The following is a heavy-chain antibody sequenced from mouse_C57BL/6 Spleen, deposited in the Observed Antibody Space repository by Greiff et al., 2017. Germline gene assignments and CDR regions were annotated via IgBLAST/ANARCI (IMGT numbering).Heavy chain of an antibody. V-gene: IGHV1-69*01. J-gene: IGHJ2*01. D-gene: IGHD2-1*01. CDR3: ARGDGNYFLDY. Sequence: QVQLQQPGAELVMPGASVKLSCKASGYTFTSYWMHWVKQRPGQGLEWIGEIDPSDSYTNNNQKFKGKSTLTVDKSSSTAYMQLSSLTSEDSAVYYCARGDGNYFLDYWGQGTTLTVSS. CDR1: GYTFTSYW. CDR2: IDPSDSYT.